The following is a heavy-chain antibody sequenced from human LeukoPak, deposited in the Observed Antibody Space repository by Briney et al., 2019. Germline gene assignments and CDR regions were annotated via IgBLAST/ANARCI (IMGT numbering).Heavy chain of an antibody. CDR3: ASPLSGGSYADYYYYMDV. J-gene: IGHJ6*03. D-gene: IGHD1-26*01. V-gene: IGHV1-2*06. CDR2: INPNSGGT. Sequence: ASVKVSCKASGYTFSGYYIHWVRQAPGQGLEWMGRINPNSGGTNFAQKFQGRVTMTRDTSISTAYMELSRLRSDDTAVYYCASPLSGGSYADYYYYMDVWGKGTTVTVSS. CDR1: GYTFSGYY.